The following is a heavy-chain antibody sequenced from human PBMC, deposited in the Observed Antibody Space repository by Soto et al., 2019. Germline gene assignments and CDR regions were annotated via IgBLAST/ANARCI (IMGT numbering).Heavy chain of an antibody. CDR2: IYHSGTT. CDR3: ARVQMATIYFDY. V-gene: IGHV4-59*01. Sequence: SETLSLTCPVSGDSINSYYWSWIRQPPGKGLEWLGHIYHSGTTRYNPSVESRVTMSADTSRNQFSLQLNSVTAADTAMYYCARVQMATIYFDYWGQGILVTVSS. CDR1: GDSINSYY. J-gene: IGHJ4*02. D-gene: IGHD5-12*01.